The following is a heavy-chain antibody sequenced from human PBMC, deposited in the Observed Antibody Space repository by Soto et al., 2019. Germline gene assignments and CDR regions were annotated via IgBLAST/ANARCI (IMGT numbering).Heavy chain of an antibody. CDR3: ARAVSGWAVDP. V-gene: IGHV1-3*01. Sequence: QAQLVQSGAEVKKPGASVKVSCKASGYTFTSYGIHWVRQAPGQRPEWMGWINAGNGNTKYSQKFQDRLTITRDTSASTAHPEPRSLTSEGTGVNYCARAVSGWAVDPWGPGNLVFVSS. D-gene: IGHD6-19*01. CDR1: GYTFTSYG. CDR2: INAGNGNT. J-gene: IGHJ5*02.